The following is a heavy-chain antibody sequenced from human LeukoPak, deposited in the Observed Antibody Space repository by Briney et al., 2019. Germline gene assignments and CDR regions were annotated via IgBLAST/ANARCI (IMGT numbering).Heavy chain of an antibody. CDR1: GGSFSGYY. D-gene: IGHD3-3*01. J-gene: IGHJ4*02. V-gene: IGHV4-34*01. CDR2: IYHSGRT. CDR3: ARAGRGGRSGYYNY. Sequence: SETLSLTCAVCGGSFSGYYWSWIRQPPGKGLEWIGEIYHSGRTNYNPSLKSRVTISVDTSKNQFSLKLSSVTAADTAVYYCARAGRGGRSGYYNYWGQGTLVTVSS.